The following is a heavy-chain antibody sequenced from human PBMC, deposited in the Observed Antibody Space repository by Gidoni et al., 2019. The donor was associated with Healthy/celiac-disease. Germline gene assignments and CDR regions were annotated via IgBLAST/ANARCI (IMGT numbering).Heavy chain of an antibody. CDR1: GGSLSSYY. J-gene: IGHJ4*02. CDR2: IYTSGST. D-gene: IGHD3-22*01. CDR3: AREVMYYYDSSGYVPAPFDY. V-gene: IGHV4-4*07. Sequence: QVQLQESGPGLVKPSETLSLTCTVSGGSLSSYYWSWIRQPAGKGLEWIGRIYTSGSTNYNPSLKSRVTMSVDTSKNQFSLKLSSVTAADTAVYYCAREVMYYYDSSGYVPAPFDYWGQGTLVTVSS.